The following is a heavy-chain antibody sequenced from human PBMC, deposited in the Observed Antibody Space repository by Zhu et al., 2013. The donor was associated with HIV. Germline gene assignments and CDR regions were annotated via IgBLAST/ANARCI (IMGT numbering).Heavy chain of an antibody. CDR3: ARSPTMAFDY. Sequence: KFQGRVTITRDTSASTAYMELSSLRSEDTAVYYCARSPTMAFDYWGQGTLVTVSS. V-gene: IGHV1-3*01. D-gene: IGHD3-10*01. J-gene: IGHJ4*02.